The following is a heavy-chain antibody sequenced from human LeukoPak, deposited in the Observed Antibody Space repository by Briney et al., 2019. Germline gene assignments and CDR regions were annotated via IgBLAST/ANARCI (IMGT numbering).Heavy chain of an antibody. CDR3: ARPRLAATGYYFDY. CDR2: IYPGDSET. Sequence: GESLKISCKASGYNFTNYWIGWVRQMPGKGLEWMAIIYPGDSETTYSPSFQGQVTISADKSISTAYLQWSSLKASDTAMYYCARPRLAATGYYFDYWGQGTLVTVSS. J-gene: IGHJ4*02. D-gene: IGHD2-15*01. CDR1: GYNFTNYW. V-gene: IGHV5-51*01.